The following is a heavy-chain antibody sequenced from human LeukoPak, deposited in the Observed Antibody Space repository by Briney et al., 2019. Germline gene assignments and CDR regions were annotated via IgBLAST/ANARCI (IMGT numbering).Heavy chain of an antibody. J-gene: IGHJ4*02. D-gene: IGHD3-22*01. CDR1: GFTFSSYS. CDR2: ISSSSSYI. Sequence: GGSLRLSCAASGFTFSSYSMNWVRQAPGKGLEWVSSISSSSSYIYYADSVKGRFTISRDNAKNSLYLQMNSLRAEDTAVYYCARDRPNYYDSSGHYYRRDGDYWGQGTLVTVSS. CDR3: ARDRPNYYDSSGHYYRRDGDY. V-gene: IGHV3-21*04.